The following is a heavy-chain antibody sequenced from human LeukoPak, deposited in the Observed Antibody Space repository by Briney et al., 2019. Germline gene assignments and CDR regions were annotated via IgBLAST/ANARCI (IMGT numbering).Heavy chain of an antibody. Sequence: GASVKASCKASGYTFISYGISWVRQAPGQGLEWMGWISAYNGNTNYAQKVQGRVTMTTDTSTSTAYMELRSLRSDDTAVYYCARDRVTGTTRLFDPWGQGTLVTVSS. CDR1: GYTFISYG. D-gene: IGHD1-7*01. CDR3: ARDRVTGTTRLFDP. CDR2: ISAYNGNT. V-gene: IGHV1-18*01. J-gene: IGHJ5*02.